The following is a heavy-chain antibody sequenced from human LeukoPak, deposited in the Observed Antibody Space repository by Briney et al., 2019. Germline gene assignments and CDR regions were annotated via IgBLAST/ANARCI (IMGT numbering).Heavy chain of an antibody. D-gene: IGHD6-19*01. CDR2: INHSGST. CDR1: GFTFSDAW. Sequence: PGGSLRLSCAASGFTFSDAWMHWVRQAPGKGLEWVGEINHSGSTNYNPSLKSRVTISVDTSKNQLSLKLSSVTAADTAVYYCGGSSGWYGWYYYMDVWGKGTTVTVSS. J-gene: IGHJ6*03. CDR3: GGSSGWYGWYYYMDV. V-gene: IGHV4-34*08.